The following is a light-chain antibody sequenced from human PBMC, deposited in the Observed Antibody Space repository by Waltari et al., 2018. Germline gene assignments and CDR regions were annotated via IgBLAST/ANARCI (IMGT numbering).Light chain of an antibody. CDR1: QIVSSRY. V-gene: IGKV3-20*01. J-gene: IGKJ2*01. CDR3: HLYGTSPRYT. Sequence: EIVLTQSPGTLSLSPGDSATLSCRATQIVSSRYLAWYRQKPGQAPRLLIYGASSRATGIPDRFSGSGSGTDFTLTMRRLEPEDFAVYYCHLYGTSPRYTFGQGTKLEIK. CDR2: GAS.